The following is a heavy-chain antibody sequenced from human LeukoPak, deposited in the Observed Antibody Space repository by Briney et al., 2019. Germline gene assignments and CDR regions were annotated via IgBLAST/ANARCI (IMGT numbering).Heavy chain of an antibody. CDR2: INHSGST. Sequence: PSETLSLTCTVSGGSISSSSYYWSWIRQPPGKGLEWIGEINHSGSTNYNPSLKSRVTISVDTSKNQFSLKLSSVTAADTAVYYCARRPGYCSSTSCYASFDYWGQGTLVTVSS. CDR1: GGSISSSSYY. D-gene: IGHD2-2*01. CDR3: ARRPGYCSSTSCYASFDY. V-gene: IGHV4-39*01. J-gene: IGHJ4*02.